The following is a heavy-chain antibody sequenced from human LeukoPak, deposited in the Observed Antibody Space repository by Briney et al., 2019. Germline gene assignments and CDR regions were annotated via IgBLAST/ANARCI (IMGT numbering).Heavy chain of an antibody. CDR1: GFIFSDYS. CDR2: ISRSSRHV. D-gene: IGHD3-10*01. CDR3: AKGRGLWFGEPYDAFDI. J-gene: IGHJ3*02. Sequence: KPGGSLRLSCAASGFIFSDYSMNWVRQAPGKGLEWVSSISRSSRHVYYADSVKCRFTISRDNSKNTLYLQMNSLRAEGTAVYYCAKGRGLWFGEPYDAFDIWGQGTMVTVSS. V-gene: IGHV3-21*01.